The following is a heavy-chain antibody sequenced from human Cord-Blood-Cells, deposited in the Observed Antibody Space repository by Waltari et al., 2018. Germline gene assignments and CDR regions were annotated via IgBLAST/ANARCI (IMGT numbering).Heavy chain of an antibody. CDR1: GGSISSSSYY. J-gene: IGHJ4*02. Sequence: QLQLQESGPGLVKPSETLSLTCTVSGGSISSSSYYWGWLRQPPGMGLEWIGSIYYSGSTYYNPSLKSRVTISVDTSKNQFSLKLSSVTAADTAVYYCATPFIAAAGTGPFDYWGQGTLVTVSS. V-gene: IGHV4-39*01. D-gene: IGHD6-13*01. CDR3: ATPFIAAAGTGPFDY. CDR2: IYYSGST.